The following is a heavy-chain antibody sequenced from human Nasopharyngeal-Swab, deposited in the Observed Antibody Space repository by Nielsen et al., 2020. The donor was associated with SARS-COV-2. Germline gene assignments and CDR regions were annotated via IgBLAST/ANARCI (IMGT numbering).Heavy chain of an antibody. D-gene: IGHD3-10*01. CDR1: GGTFSSYA. CDR3: ARRGPLLWFGELGHAFDI. J-gene: IGHJ3*02. V-gene: IGHV1-69*13. Sequence: SVKVSCKASGGTFSSYAISWVRQAPGQGLEWMGGIIPIFGTANYAQKFQGRVTITADESTSTAYMELSSLRSEDTDVYYFARRGPLLWFGELGHAFDIWGQGTMVTVSS. CDR2: IIPIFGTA.